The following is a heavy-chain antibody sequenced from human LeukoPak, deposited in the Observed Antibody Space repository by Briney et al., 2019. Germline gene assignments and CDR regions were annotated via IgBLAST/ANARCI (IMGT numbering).Heavy chain of an antibody. D-gene: IGHD6-13*01. CDR3: ARERVLQQPPYYYYGMDV. J-gene: IGHJ6*04. CDR2: IIPIFGTA. CDR1: GGTFSSYA. Sequence: SVKVSCKASGGTFSSYAISWVRQAPGKGLEWMGGIIPIFGTANYAQKFQGRVTITADKSTSTAYMELSSLRSEDTAVYYCARERVLQQPPYYYYGMDVWGKGTTVTVSS. V-gene: IGHV1-69*06.